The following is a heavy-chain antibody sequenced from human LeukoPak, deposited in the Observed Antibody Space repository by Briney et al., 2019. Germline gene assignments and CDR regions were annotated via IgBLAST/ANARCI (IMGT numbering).Heavy chain of an antibody. CDR1: GFTFSGSA. CDR2: IRSKANSYAT. V-gene: IGHV3-73*01. CDR3: TRLHPVYGDYGPSDYYYYMDV. D-gene: IGHD4-17*01. Sequence: QPGGSLRLSCAASGFTFSGSAMHWVRQASGKGLEWVGRIRSKANSYATAYAASVKGRFTISRDDSKNTAYLQMNSLKTEDTAVYYCTRLHPVYGDYGPSDYYYYMDVWGKGTTVTVSS. J-gene: IGHJ6*03.